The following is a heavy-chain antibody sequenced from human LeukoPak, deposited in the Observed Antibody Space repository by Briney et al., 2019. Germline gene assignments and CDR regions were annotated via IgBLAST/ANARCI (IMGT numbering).Heavy chain of an antibody. CDR3: AREFLTPPGGFDS. V-gene: IGHV3-30*04. CDR1: GFTFAHHA. CDR2: ISNDGTNT. J-gene: IGHJ4*02. D-gene: IGHD1-14*01. Sequence: GGSLRLSCEASGFTFAHHALHWVRQAPGRGLEWLTVISNDGTNTYYADSVRGRFTISRDNSRDTLDLQMNSLTTEDTAVYFCAREFLTPPGGFDSWGQGTLVTVSS.